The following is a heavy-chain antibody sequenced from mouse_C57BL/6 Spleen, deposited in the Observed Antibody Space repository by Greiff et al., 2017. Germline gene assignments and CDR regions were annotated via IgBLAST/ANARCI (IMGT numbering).Heavy chain of an antibody. D-gene: IGHD2-10*02. Sequence: EVQLQQSGAELVRPGASVKLSCTASGFNIKDDYMHWVKQRPEQGLEWIGWIDPENGDTEYASKFQGKATITADTSSNTAYLQLSSLTSEDTAVYYCTTGGYGNYYAMDYWGQGTSVTVSS. CDR3: TTGGYGNYYAMDY. CDR2: IDPENGDT. V-gene: IGHV14-4*01. J-gene: IGHJ4*01. CDR1: GFNIKDDY.